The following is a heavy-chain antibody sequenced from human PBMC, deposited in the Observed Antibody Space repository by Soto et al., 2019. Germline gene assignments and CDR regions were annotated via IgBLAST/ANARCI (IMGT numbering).Heavy chain of an antibody. CDR1: GYNFASYW. J-gene: IGHJ4*02. D-gene: IGHD2-15*01. V-gene: IGHV5-51*01. CDR3: ARHGGGFDY. CDR2: IYPSDSDT. Sequence: GGSLRLSCKGSGYNFASYWIGWVRHMPGKGLEWIGIIYPSDSDTRYSPSFQGQVTISADKSISTAYLQWSSLKASDTAMYYCARHGGGFDYWGQGTLVTVSS.